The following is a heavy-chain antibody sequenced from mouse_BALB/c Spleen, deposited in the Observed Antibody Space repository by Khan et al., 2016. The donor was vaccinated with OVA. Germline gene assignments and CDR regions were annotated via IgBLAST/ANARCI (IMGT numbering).Heavy chain of an antibody. CDR3: ARVGYNGVMDF. D-gene: IGHD2-14*01. CDR1: GFTFTNYG. V-gene: IGHV9-3-1*01. J-gene: IGHJ4*01. Sequence: QIQLVQSGPELKKPGETVQISCKASGFTFTNYGMNWVRQAPGKGLKWMGWINTYTGDPTFTDDFKGRFAFSLETSSSTAYLQINSLKNEDTATDFCARVGYNGVMDFWGQGTSVTVSS. CDR2: INTYTGDP.